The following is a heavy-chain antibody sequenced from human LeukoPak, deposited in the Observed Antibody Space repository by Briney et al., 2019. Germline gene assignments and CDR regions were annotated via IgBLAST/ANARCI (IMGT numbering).Heavy chain of an antibody. V-gene: IGHV3-53*01. CDR2: FSSGGRT. CDR1: GFTVSTYS. D-gene: IGHD2-2*02. CDR3: ASILYG. J-gene: IGHJ4*02. Sequence: PGGSLRLSCAASGFTVSTYSMSWVRQAPGKGLEWVATFSSGGRTSYADSVKGRFTISRDTSQNTVFLQMNSLRDEDTALYYCASILYGWGQGTLATVSS.